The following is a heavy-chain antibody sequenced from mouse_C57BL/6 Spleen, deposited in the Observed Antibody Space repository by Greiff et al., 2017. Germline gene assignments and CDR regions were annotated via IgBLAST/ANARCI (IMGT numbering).Heavy chain of an antibody. CDR2: IYPRSGNT. CDR3: ARGTGYGY. D-gene: IGHD2-14*01. Sequence: VKLQESGAELARPGASVKLSCKASGYTFTSYGISWVKQRTGQGLEWIGEIYPRSGNTYYNEKFKGKATLTADKSSSTAYMELRSLTSEDSAVYFCARGTGYGYWGQGTTLTVSS. CDR1: GYTFTSYG. V-gene: IGHV1-81*01. J-gene: IGHJ2*01.